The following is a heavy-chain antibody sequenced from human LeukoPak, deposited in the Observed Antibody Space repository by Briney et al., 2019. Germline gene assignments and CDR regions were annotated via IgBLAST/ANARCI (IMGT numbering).Heavy chain of an antibody. V-gene: IGHV4-34*01. CDR2: INHSGST. Sequence: SETLSLTCAVYGGSFSGYYWSWIRQPPGKRLEWIGEINHSGSTNYNPSLKSRVTISVDTSKNQFSLKLSSVTAADTAVYYCATSIAVAGFFDYWGQGTLVTVSS. J-gene: IGHJ4*02. D-gene: IGHD6-19*01. CDR3: ATSIAVAGFFDY. CDR1: GGSFSGYY.